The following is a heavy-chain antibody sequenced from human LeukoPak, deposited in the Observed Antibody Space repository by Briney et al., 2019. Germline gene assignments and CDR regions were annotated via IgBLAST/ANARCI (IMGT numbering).Heavy chain of an antibody. Sequence: PSETLSLTCTVSGGSISTSSYYWGWVRQPPGKGLEWIGNIFYSGSTYYSPSLKSRVTISLDTSRNQFSLKLSSVTAADTAVYYCAGSVSYWYFDLWGRGTLVTVSS. D-gene: IGHD4-23*01. J-gene: IGHJ2*01. V-gene: IGHV4-39*07. CDR3: AGSVSYWYFDL. CDR1: GGSISTSSYY. CDR2: IFYSGST.